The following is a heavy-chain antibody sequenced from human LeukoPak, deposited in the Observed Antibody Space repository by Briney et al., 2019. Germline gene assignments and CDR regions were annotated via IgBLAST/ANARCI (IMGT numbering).Heavy chain of an antibody. CDR1: GFTFSSYW. CDR2: INSDGSST. Sequence: GGSLRLSCAASGFTFSSYWTHWVRQVPGKGLVWVSRINSDGSSTSYADSVKGRFAISRDNAKSTLYLQMNSLRGEDTAVYHCARCSGSYYRWFDPWGQGTLVTVSS. CDR3: ARCSGSYYRWFDP. V-gene: IGHV3-74*01. J-gene: IGHJ5*02. D-gene: IGHD1-26*01.